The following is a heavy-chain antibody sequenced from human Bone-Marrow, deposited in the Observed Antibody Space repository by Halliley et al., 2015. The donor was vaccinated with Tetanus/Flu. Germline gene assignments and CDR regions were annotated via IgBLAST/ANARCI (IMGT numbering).Heavy chain of an antibody. V-gene: IGHV3-33*06. J-gene: IGHJ4*02. CDR2: DGSDK. CDR3: AKGGRRITNIVVAYFDY. Sequence: DGSDKYSADSVKGRFTISRDNSKNTLYLQMNSLRAEDTAVYYCAKGGRRITNIVVAYFDYWGQGALVTVSS. D-gene: IGHD3-22*01.